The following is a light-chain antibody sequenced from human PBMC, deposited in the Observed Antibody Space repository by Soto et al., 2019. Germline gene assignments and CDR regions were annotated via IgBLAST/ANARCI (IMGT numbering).Light chain of an antibody. CDR3: QQYTDWPRT. CDR2: GAS. J-gene: IGKJ1*01. V-gene: IGKV3-15*01. Sequence: EIVMTQSPATLSVSPGERVTLSCRASHSIFNNLAWYQQKPGQAPGLLIHGASTRATGIAARFSGSGSGTEFTLTISSLQSADFAVYYCQQYTDWPRTFGQGTKVEIK. CDR1: HSIFNN.